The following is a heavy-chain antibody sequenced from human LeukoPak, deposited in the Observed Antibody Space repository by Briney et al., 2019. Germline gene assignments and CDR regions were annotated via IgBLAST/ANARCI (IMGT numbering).Heavy chain of an antibody. D-gene: IGHD1-26*01. V-gene: IGHV3-20*04. CDR1: GFTFDDYG. J-gene: IGHJ3*02. Sequence: GGSLRLSCAASGFTFDDYGMSWVRQAPGKGLEWVSGINWNGGSTGYADSVKGRFTISRDNAKNSLYLQMNSLRAEDTAVYYCARVGGGSYYSWQAFDIWGQGTMVTVSS. CDR2: INWNGGST. CDR3: ARVGGGSYYSWQAFDI.